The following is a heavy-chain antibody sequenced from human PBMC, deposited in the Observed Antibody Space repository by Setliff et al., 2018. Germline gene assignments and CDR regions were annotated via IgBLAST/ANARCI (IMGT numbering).Heavy chain of an antibody. CDR3: AKGGGRYHSDS. Sequence: KTSETLSLTCAVSGVSINSLSWWSWVRQSPGKGLEWIGEIYHDGNSNFTPSVHYSPSLKSRVTISIDKSNNQFSLKLTSMTAADTAVYYCAKGGGRYHSDSWGQGILVTVSS. D-gene: IGHD1-1*01. J-gene: IGHJ4*02. V-gene: IGHV4-4*02. CDR1: GVSINSLSW. CDR2: IYHDGNS.